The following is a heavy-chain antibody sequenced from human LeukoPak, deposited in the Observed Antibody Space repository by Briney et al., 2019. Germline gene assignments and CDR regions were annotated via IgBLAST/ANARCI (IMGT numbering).Heavy chain of an antibody. CDR2: INPNSGGQ. J-gene: IGHJ5*02. Sequence: ASVKVSCKASGYTFTDYYIHWVRHAPGQGLEWMGWINPNSGGQKYAQKFQRRVTMTTDTSISTDYLEMRRLTSDDTAVYYCARDAHNGYEFHDWCDPWGQGALVTVS. CDR3: ARDAHNGYEFHDWCDP. V-gene: IGHV1-2*02. D-gene: IGHD5-12*01. CDR1: GYTFTDYY.